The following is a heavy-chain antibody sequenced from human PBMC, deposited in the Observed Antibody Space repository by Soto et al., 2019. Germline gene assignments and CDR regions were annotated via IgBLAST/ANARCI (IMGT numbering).Heavy chain of an antibody. Sequence: PGGSLRLSCAASGFTFSSYSMNWVRQAPGKGLEWVSSISSSSSYIYYADSVKGRFTISRDNAKNSLYLQMNSLRAEDTAVYYCASDCSGGSCYPDGDYWGQGTLVTVSS. J-gene: IGHJ4*02. CDR3: ASDCSGGSCYPDGDY. CDR1: GFTFSSYS. D-gene: IGHD2-15*01. CDR2: ISSSSSYI. V-gene: IGHV3-21*01.